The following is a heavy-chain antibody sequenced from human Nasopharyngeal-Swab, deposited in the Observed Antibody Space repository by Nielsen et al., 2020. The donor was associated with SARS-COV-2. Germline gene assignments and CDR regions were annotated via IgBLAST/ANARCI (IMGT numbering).Heavy chain of an antibody. CDR2: IYHSGST. CDR1: GYSISSGYY. CDR3: ARELGYFDY. V-gene: IGHV4-38-2*02. Sequence: SETLSLTCTVSGYSISSGYYWGWIRQPPGKGLEWIGSIYHSGSTYYNPSLKSRVTISVDTSKNQFSLKLSSVTAADTAVYYCARELGYFDYWGQGTLLTVSS. J-gene: IGHJ4*02.